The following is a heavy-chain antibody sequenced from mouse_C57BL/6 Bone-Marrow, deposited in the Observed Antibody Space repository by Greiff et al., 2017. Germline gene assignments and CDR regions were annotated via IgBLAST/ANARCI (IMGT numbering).Heavy chain of an antibody. CDR3: ARHSYGSSYGAMDY. CDR1: GFTFSSYT. J-gene: IGHJ4*01. V-gene: IGHV5-9*01. D-gene: IGHD1-1*01. Sequence: EVMLVESGGGLVKPGGSLKLSCAASGFTFSSYTMSWVRQTPGKRLEWVATISGGGGNTYYPDSVKGRFTISRDNAKNTLYLQMSSLRSEDTALYYCARHSYGSSYGAMDYWGQGTSVTVSS. CDR2: ISGGGGNT.